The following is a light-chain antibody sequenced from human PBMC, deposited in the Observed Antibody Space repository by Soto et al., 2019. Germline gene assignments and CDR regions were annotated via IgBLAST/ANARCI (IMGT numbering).Light chain of an antibody. CDR1: QSVSSY. Sequence: EIVLTQSPATLSLSPVERATLSFISSQSVSSYLAWYQPTPGQAPRLLIYDASNRATGIPARFSGSGSGTDFTLTIRSLEPEDFAVYYCQQRSNWPPINCGQGTRREIK. J-gene: IGKJ5*01. V-gene: IGKV3-11*01. CDR3: QQRSNWPPIN. CDR2: DAS.